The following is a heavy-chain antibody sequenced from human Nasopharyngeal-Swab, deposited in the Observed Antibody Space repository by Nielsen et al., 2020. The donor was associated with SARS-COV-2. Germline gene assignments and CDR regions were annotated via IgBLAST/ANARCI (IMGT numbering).Heavy chain of an antibody. D-gene: IGHD3-3*01. J-gene: IGHJ6*02. Sequence: GESLKICCAAAGFTWNNYNFNWVGHAQGMELEGASSMSSSSSYIYNADSVKGRFAISRDNAKNSLYLQMNSLRSEDTAVYYCARDGLDYDFWSAYFMDVWGQGTTVTVSS. CDR2: MSSSSSYI. CDR1: GFTWNNYN. V-gene: IGHV3-21*01. CDR3: ARDGLDYDFWSAYFMDV.